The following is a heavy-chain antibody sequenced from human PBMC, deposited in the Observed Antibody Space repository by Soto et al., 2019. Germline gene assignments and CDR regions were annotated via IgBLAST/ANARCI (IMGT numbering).Heavy chain of an antibody. J-gene: IGHJ4*02. CDR1: GYSFTSYY. CDR2: INPSGGST. D-gene: IGHD3-22*01. CDR3: AKFSRSSYYDSSAYH. Sequence: ASVKVSFKASGYSFTSYYMHWVRQAPGQGLEWMGIINPSGGSTSYAQKFQGRVTMTRDTSTSTVYMELSSLRSEDTAVYYCAKFSRSSYYDSSAYHWGQGTLVTVSS. V-gene: IGHV1-46*01.